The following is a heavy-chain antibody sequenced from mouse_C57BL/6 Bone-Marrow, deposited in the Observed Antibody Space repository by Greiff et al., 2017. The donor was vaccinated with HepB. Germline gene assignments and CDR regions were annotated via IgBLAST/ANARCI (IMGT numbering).Heavy chain of an antibody. Sequence: VQLQQSGPELVKPGASVKISCKASGYTFTDYYINWVKQRPGQGLEWIGWIFPGSGSTYYNEKFKGKATLTVDKSSSTAYMLLSSLTSEDSAVYYCARSGDYYGSSYPFDYWGQGTTLTVSS. CDR2: IFPGSGST. D-gene: IGHD1-1*01. CDR3: ARSGDYYGSSYPFDY. CDR1: GYTFTDYY. J-gene: IGHJ2*01. V-gene: IGHV1-75*01.